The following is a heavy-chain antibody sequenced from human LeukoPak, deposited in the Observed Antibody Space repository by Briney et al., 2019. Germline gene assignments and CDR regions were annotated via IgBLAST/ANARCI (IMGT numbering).Heavy chain of an antibody. D-gene: IGHD3-10*01. CDR2: IKQDGSEK. V-gene: IGHV3-7*04. Sequence: PGGSLRLSRAASGFTFSSYWMSWVRQAPGKGLEWVANIKQDGSEKYYVDSVKGRFTISRDNAKNSLYLQMNSLRAEDTAVYYCARVRKRNMVRGVIPDYWGQGTLVTVSS. CDR1: GFTFSSYW. CDR3: ARVRKRNMVRGVIPDY. J-gene: IGHJ4*02.